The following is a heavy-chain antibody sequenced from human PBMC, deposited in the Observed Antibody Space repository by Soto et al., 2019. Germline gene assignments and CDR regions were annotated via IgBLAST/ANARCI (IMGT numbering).Heavy chain of an antibody. CDR3: ARFSGWYSAFDY. D-gene: IGHD6-19*01. J-gene: IGHJ4*02. CDR2: IYSSGST. V-gene: IGHV4-59*01. CDR1: GGSISSYY. Sequence: LSLTCTVSGGSISSYYWSWIRQPPGKGLEWIGYIYSSGSTNYNPSLKSRVTISVDTYKNEFSLKLTSVTAADTAVYYCARFSGWYSAFDYWGQGTPVTVSS.